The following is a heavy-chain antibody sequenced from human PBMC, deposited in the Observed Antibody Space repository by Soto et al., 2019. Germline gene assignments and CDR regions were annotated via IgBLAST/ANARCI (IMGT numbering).Heavy chain of an antibody. CDR1: GYTFTSYG. V-gene: IGHV1-18*04. CDR2: ISAYNGNT. CDR3: ARLAARPNYYYYGMDV. Sequence: QVQLVQSGAEVKKPGASVKVSCKASGYTFTSYGISWVRQAPGQGLEWMGWISAYNGNTNYAQKLQGRVTMTTDTSTSTAYMELRSLRADDTAVYFCARLAARPNYYYYGMDVWGQGTTVTVSS. D-gene: IGHD6-6*01. J-gene: IGHJ6*02.